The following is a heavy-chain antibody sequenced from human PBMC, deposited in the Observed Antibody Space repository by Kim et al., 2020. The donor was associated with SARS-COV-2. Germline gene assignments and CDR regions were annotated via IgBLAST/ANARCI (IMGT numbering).Heavy chain of an antibody. CDR2: ISYDGSNK. CDR3: ARSPGVMVRGFSLWEPYFDY. CDR1: GFTFSSYG. V-gene: IGHV3-30*03. J-gene: IGHJ4*02. Sequence: GGSLRLSCAASGFTFSSYGMHWVRQAPGKGLEWVAVISYDGSNKYYADSVKGRFTISRDNSKNTLYLQMNSLRAEDTAVYYCARSPGVMVRGFSLWEPYFDYWGQGTLVTVSS. D-gene: IGHD3-10*01.